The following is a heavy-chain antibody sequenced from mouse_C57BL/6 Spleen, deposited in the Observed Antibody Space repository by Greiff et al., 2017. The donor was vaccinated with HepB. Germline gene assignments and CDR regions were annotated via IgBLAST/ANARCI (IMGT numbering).Heavy chain of an antibody. J-gene: IGHJ1*03. Sequence: QVQLQQPGAELVKPGASVKLSCKASGYTFTSYWMQWVKQRPGQGLEWIGEIDPSDSYTNYNQKFKGKATLTVDTSSSTAYMQLSSLTSEDSAVYYCASALYYGSSYGFDVWGTGTTVTVSS. CDR2: IDPSDSYT. D-gene: IGHD1-1*01. CDR1: GYTFTSYW. CDR3: ASALYYGSSYGFDV. V-gene: IGHV1-50*01.